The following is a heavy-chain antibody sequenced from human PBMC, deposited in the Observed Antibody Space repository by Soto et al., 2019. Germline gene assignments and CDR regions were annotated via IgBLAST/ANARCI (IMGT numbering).Heavy chain of an antibody. CDR2: IDPSDSYT. J-gene: IGHJ5*02. V-gene: IGHV5-10-1*01. CDR1: GHSFTNYW. CDR3: ARVVSNRFDP. Sequence: ESLKISCKDSGHSFTNYWITWVRQMPGKGLEWVGRIDPSDSYTNYSPSFQGHVTMSVDRSISTACLQWSSLKASDTAIYYCARVVSNRFDPWGQGTLVTVSS.